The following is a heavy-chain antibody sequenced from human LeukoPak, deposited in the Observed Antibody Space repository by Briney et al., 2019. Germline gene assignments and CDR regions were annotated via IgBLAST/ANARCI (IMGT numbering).Heavy chain of an antibody. J-gene: IGHJ6*02. V-gene: IGHV4-59*01. D-gene: IGHD1-26*01. CDR2: IYYSGST. Sequence: PSETLPLTCTVSGGSIGSYYWSWIRQPPGKGLEWIGYIYYSGSTNYNPSLKSRVTISVDTSKNQFSLKLSSVTAADTAVYYCARDSSGSYYYYGMDVWGQGTTVTVSS. CDR3: ARDSSGSYYYYGMDV. CDR1: GGSIGSYY.